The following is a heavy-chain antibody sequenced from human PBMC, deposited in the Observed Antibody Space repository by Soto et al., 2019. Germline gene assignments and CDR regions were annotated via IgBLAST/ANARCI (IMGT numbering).Heavy chain of an antibody. J-gene: IGHJ5*02. CDR2: ITAGGGGT. Sequence: EVRLLESGGGLVQPGGSLRLSCAASGFTFSNYAMNWVRQFSGKGLEWVSSITAGGGGTYYVDSVKGRFTISRDNSKNTLYLQMNSLRAEDTAVYYCAHSDYGDYVRFDPWCQGTQVTVSS. CDR1: GFTFSNYA. D-gene: IGHD4-17*01. CDR3: AHSDYGDYVRFDP. V-gene: IGHV3-23*01.